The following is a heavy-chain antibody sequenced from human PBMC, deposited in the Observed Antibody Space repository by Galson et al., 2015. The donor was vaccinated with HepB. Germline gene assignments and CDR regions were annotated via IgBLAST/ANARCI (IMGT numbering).Heavy chain of an antibody. Sequence: SLRLSCAASGFTFSSYGMHWVRQAPGKGLEWVAFIRYDGSNKYYADSVKGRFTISRDNSKNTLYLQMNSLRAEDTAVYYCAKDKDGLMVAVAGYFDYWGQGTLVTVSS. CDR1: GFTFSSYG. CDR2: IRYDGSNK. CDR3: AKDKDGLMVAVAGYFDY. V-gene: IGHV3-30*02. D-gene: IGHD6-19*01. J-gene: IGHJ4*02.